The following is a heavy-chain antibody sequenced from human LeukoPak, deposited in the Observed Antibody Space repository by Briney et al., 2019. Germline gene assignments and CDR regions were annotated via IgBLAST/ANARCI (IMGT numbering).Heavy chain of an antibody. J-gene: IGHJ4*02. CDR2: ISGSGGST. D-gene: IGHD3-22*01. CDR3: AKDARYYYDSSGYYGDY. CDR1: GFILSRYS. V-gene: IGHV3-23*01. Sequence: GGSLRLSCEASGFILSRYSMNWVRQAPGKGLEWVSAISGSGGSTYYADSVKGRFTISRDNSKNTLYLQMNSLRAEDTAVYYCAKDARYYYDSSGYYGDYWGQGTLVTVSS.